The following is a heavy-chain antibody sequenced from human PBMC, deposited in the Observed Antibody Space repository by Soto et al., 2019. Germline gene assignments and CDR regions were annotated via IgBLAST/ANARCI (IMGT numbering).Heavy chain of an antibody. D-gene: IGHD3-16*02. CDR3: ARYGGNYDYIWGSYRRYYFDY. V-gene: IGHV4-34*01. J-gene: IGHJ4*02. CDR2: INHSGST. CDR1: GGSFSGYY. Sequence: SETLSLTCAVYGGSFSGYYWSWIRQPPGKGLEWIGEINHSGSTNYNPSLKSRVTISVDTSKNQFSLKLSSVTAADTAVYYCARYGGNYDYIWGSYRRYYFDYWGQGTLVTVSS.